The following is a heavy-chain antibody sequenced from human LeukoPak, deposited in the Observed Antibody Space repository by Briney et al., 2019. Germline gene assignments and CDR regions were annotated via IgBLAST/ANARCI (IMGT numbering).Heavy chain of an antibody. CDR3: AKGRLVAGTEDYFDY. Sequence: GGSLRLSCAASGFTFSSYAMSWVRQAPGKGLEWVSAISGSGGSTYYADSVKGRFTIPRDNSKNTLYLQMNSLRAEDTAVYYCAKGRLVAGTEDYFDYWGQGTLVTVSS. V-gene: IGHV3-23*01. D-gene: IGHD6-19*01. CDR2: ISGSGGST. CDR1: GFTFSSYA. J-gene: IGHJ4*02.